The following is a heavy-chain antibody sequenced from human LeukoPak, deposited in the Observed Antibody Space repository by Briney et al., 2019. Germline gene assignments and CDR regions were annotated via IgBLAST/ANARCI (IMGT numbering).Heavy chain of an antibody. D-gene: IGHD2-21*02. Sequence: PSETLSLTCAVYGGSFSGYYWSWIRQPPGKGLEWIGEINHRGSTNYNPSLKRRVTISLDTSKNQFSLKLSSVTAADTAVYYCRGGDSYPFYYYYYMDVWGKGTTVTISS. CDR2: INHRGST. CDR1: GGSFSGYY. V-gene: IGHV4-34*01. CDR3: RGGDSYPFYYYYYMDV. J-gene: IGHJ6*03.